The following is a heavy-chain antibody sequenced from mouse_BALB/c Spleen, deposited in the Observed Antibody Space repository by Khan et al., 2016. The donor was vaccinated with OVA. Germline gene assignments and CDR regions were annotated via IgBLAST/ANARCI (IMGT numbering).Heavy chain of an antibody. D-gene: IGHD2-4*01. V-gene: IGHV1-4*01. CDR2: INPSSGYT. CDR3: ARSGYDSPFAY. CDR1: GYTFTSYT. J-gene: IGHJ3*01. Sequence: QVQLKESGAELARPGASVKMSCKASGYTFTSYTMHWVKQRPGQGLEWIGYINPSSGYTNYNQKFKDKATLTADKSSSTAYMQLSSLTSEDSAVYYCARSGYDSPFAYWGQGTLGTVSA.